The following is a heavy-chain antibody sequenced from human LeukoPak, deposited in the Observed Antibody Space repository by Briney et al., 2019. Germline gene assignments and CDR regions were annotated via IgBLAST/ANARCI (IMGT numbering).Heavy chain of an antibody. CDR2: SSGSGGST. D-gene: IGHD3-9*01. CDR1: GCTFSSYA. V-gene: IGHV3-23*01. J-gene: IGHJ4*02. CDR3: AKSQANILNGYYG. Sequence: GGALRLSCAASGCTFSSYAMSWVRQAPGKGLGWVSASSGSGGSTYYADSVKGRFTISRDNSTNTLYLQMNSLRAEDTAVYYCAKSQANILNGYYGWGQGTLVTVSS.